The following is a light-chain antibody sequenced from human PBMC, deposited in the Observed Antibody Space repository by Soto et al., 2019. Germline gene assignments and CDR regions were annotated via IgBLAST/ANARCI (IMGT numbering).Light chain of an antibody. V-gene: IGLV3-21*02. Sequence: YELTHPPSVSVAPGQTVRVTCGGKDIGSKSVHWYQQKPGQAPVLVVYDDSDRPSGIPERFSGSNSGDTATLTISSVEAGDGADYHCHVWDRASDHYVFGTGTKVTVL. CDR3: HVWDRASDHYV. CDR1: DIGSKS. J-gene: IGLJ1*01. CDR2: DDS.